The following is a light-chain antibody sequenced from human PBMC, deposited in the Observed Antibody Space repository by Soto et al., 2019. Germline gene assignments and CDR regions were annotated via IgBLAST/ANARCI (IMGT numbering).Light chain of an antibody. CDR3: VAWDDSLSGRV. CDR1: GSNIGSHD. V-gene: IGLV1-47*02. J-gene: IGLJ3*02. CDR2: RND. Sequence: QSVLPQPPSASGTPGQRVTLSCSGSGSNIGSHDVYWYQHLPGTAPKVLIYRNDQRPSGVPDRFSASRSGTSASLAISGLRSEDEADYYCVAWDDSLSGRVFGGGTKLTVL.